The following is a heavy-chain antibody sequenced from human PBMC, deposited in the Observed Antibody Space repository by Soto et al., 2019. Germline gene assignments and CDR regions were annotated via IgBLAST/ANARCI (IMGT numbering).Heavy chain of an antibody. CDR2: ISGSGGST. CDR1: GFTFSSYA. V-gene: IGHV3-23*01. Sequence: GGSLRLSCAASGFTFSSYAMSWVRQAPGKGLEWVSAISGSGGSTYYADSVKGRITISRDNSKNTLYLQMNSLRAEDTAVYYCAKDITVILYYFDYWGQGTLVTVSS. D-gene: IGHD4-17*01. CDR3: AKDITVILYYFDY. J-gene: IGHJ4*02.